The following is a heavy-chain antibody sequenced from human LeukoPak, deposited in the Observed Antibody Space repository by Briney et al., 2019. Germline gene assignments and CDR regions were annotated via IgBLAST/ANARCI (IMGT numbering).Heavy chain of an antibody. V-gene: IGHV1-18*01. D-gene: IGHD3-9*01. J-gene: IGHJ4*02. Sequence: ASVKVSCKASGYTFTSYGISWVRQAPGQGLERMGWISAYNGNTNYAQKLQGRVTMTTDTSTSTAYMELRRLRSDDTAVYYCARTGLTTYYDILTGPIDYWGQGTLVTVSS. CDR2: ISAYNGNT. CDR1: GYTFTSYG. CDR3: ARTGLTTYYDILTGPIDY.